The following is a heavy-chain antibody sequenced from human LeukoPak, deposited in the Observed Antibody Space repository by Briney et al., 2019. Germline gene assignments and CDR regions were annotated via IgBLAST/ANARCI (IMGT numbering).Heavy chain of an antibody. J-gene: IGHJ3*02. CDR1: GYTFTDYY. CDR3: ATVDVVPVAISLGVNI. D-gene: IGHD2-2*01. V-gene: IGHV1-69-2*01. CDR2: VDPEDGET. Sequence: ATVKISCKVSGYTFTDYYMHWVQQAPGKGLEWMGLVDPEDGETIYAEKFQGRVTITADTSTDTAYMELSSLRSEDTAVYYCATVDVVPVAISLGVNIWGQGTMVTVSS.